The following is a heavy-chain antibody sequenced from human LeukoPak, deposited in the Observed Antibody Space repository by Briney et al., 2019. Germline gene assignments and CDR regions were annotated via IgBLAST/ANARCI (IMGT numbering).Heavy chain of an antibody. D-gene: IGHD6-13*01. Sequence: SVKVSCKASGGTFSSYAISWVRQAPGQGLECMGGIIPIFGTVNRAQKFQGRVTITMDDSTSTVYMELSSLRSEDTAVYYCARTVIAAAGDYYYMDVWGKGTTVTVSS. J-gene: IGHJ6*03. CDR3: ARTVIAAAGDYYYMDV. CDR1: GGTFSSYA. V-gene: IGHV1-69*05. CDR2: IIPIFGTV.